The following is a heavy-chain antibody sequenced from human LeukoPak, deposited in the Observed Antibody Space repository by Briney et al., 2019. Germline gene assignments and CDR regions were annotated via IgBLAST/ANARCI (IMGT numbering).Heavy chain of an antibody. V-gene: IGHV3-48*04. J-gene: IGHJ4*02. Sequence: GGSLRLSCAASGFSFSSSGMNWVRQAPGKGLEWVSYIDTSSSTKNYVDSVKGRFTISRDNAKNSVYLHMNSLRAEDTAVYFCARDDPSMIAALHYWGQGTLVTVSS. CDR1: GFSFSSSG. CDR2: IDTSSSTK. CDR3: ARDDPSMIAALHY. D-gene: IGHD6-6*01.